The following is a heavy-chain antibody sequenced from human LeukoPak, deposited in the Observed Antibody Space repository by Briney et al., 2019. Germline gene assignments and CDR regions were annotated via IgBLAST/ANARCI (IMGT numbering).Heavy chain of an antibody. D-gene: IGHD6-19*01. Sequence: GGSLRLSCAASGFTFSTYAMSWVRQAPGKGLEWVSGIKSTGTETYYADSVKGRFTISRDNSKNTLYLQMSSLRAEDTAVYYCAKDERAVAGYYFDYWGQGTLVTVSS. V-gene: IGHV3-23*01. J-gene: IGHJ4*02. CDR1: GFTFSTYA. CDR3: AKDERAVAGYYFDY. CDR2: IKSTGTET.